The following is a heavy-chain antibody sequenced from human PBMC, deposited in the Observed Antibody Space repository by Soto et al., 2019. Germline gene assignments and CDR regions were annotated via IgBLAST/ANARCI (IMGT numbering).Heavy chain of an antibody. CDR2: IYYSGST. D-gene: IGHD3-22*01. CDR1: GGSISSGGYY. V-gene: IGHV4-31*03. J-gene: IGHJ5*02. CDR3: ARASDYYDSWGFDP. Sequence: PSVTLSLTGTVSGGSISSGGYYWSWIRQHPGKGLEWIGYIYYSGSTYYNPSLKSRVTISVDTSKNQFSLKLSSVTAADTAVYYCARASDYYDSWGFDPWGQGTLVTVSS.